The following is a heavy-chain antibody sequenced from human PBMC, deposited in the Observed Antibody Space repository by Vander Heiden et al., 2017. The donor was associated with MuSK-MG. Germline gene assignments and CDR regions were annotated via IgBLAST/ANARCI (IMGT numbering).Heavy chain of an antibody. Sequence: QVQLVQSGAEVKKPGSSVKVSCKASGGTFRSYTISGVRQAPGQGLEWMGRIIPILGIANYAQKFQGRVTITADKSTSTAYMELSSLRSEDTAVYYCARAGGAYGDYSYFDYWGQGTLVTVSS. D-gene: IGHD4-17*01. J-gene: IGHJ4*02. CDR1: GGTFRSYT. CDR2: IIPILGIA. CDR3: ARAGGAYGDYSYFDY. V-gene: IGHV1-69*02.